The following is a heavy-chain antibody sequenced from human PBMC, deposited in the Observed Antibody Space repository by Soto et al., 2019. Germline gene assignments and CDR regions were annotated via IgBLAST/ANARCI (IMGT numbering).Heavy chain of an antibody. CDR2: ISGSGGST. Sequence: GGSLRLSCAASGFTFSSYAMSWVRQAPGKGLEWVSAISGSGGSTYYADSVKGRFTISRDNSKNTLYLQMNSLRAEDTAVYYCAKGNGGYSSGWYDYWGRGTLVTVSS. D-gene: IGHD6-19*01. V-gene: IGHV3-23*01. CDR1: GFTFSSYA. CDR3: AKGNGGYSSGWYDY. J-gene: IGHJ4*02.